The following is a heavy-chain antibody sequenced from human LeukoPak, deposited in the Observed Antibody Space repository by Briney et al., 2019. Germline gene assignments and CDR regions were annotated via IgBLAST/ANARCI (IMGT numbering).Heavy chain of an antibody. Sequence: PSETLSLTCTVSGVSISTYYWSWIRQPPGKGLEWIVEIYHSGSTNYNPSLKSRVTISVDKSKNQFSLKLSSVTAADTAVYYCARSPYDFWSGDHPNYFDYWGQGTLVTVSS. V-gene: IGHV4-59*12. CDR1: GVSISTYY. J-gene: IGHJ4*02. CDR2: IYHSGST. CDR3: ARSPYDFWSGDHPNYFDY. D-gene: IGHD3-3*01.